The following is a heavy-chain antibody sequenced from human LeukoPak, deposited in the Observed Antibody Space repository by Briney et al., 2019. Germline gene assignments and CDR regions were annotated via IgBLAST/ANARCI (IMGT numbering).Heavy chain of an antibody. CDR1: GFTFDDYG. V-gene: IGHV3-20*04. CDR2: INWNGGSR. Sequence: GGSLRLSCAASGFTFDDYGMSWVRQPPGKGLEWVSGINWNGGSRGYADSVKGRFTITRDNAKNSLYLQMNSLRAEDTALYYCARGSVVVAATGFDYWGQGTLVTVSS. CDR3: ARGSVVVAATGFDY. J-gene: IGHJ4*02. D-gene: IGHD2-15*01.